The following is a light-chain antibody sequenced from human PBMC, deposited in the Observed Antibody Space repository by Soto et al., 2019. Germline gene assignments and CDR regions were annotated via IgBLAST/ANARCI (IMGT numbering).Light chain of an antibody. V-gene: IGKV3-20*01. J-gene: IGKJ2*01. CDR3: LLYGRSLYI. CDR1: QSVISTY. Sequence: EIVLTQSPGTLSLSPGERATLSCRASQSVISTYLAWYQQKPGQAPRLLFYGASGRATVIPDRFSGSGSGPDFTLTISSMEPEDFAVYQCLLYGRSLYIFGQGTKVELK. CDR2: GAS.